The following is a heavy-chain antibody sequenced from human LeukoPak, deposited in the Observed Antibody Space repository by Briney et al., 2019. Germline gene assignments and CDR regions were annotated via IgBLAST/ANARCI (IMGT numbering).Heavy chain of an antibody. CDR3: ARLRGYSYGLDY. J-gene: IGHJ4*02. CDR1: GFSFSDHY. V-gene: IGHV3-11*03. D-gene: IGHD5-18*01. Sequence: GGSVRLSCAASGFSFSDHYMSWIRQAPGKGLEWVSYISSSRSFTNYADSVKGRFTISRDTAKNSLYLQMNSLRAEDTAVYYCARLRGYSYGLDYWGQGILVTVSS. CDR2: ISSSRSFT.